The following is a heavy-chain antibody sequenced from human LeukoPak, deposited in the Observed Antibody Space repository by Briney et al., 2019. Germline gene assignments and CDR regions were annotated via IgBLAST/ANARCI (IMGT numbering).Heavy chain of an antibody. J-gene: IGHJ4*02. V-gene: IGHV3-15*01. CDR2: IKKKGDGGTS. CDR1: GFTFSNAW. D-gene: IGHD2-15*01. CDR3: ATYSLSWD. Sequence: GGSLRLSCATSGFTFSNAWLSWVRQAPGKGLEWVGRIKKKGDGGTSDYPASVKVRFTISRDDSKNRFFLHMNRLNTEDIGGYYCATYSLSWDCGQGTLVTVPS.